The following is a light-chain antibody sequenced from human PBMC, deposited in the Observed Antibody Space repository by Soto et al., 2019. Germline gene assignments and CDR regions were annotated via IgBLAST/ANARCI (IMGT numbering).Light chain of an antibody. Sequence: DIQMTQSPSTLSASVGDRVTITCRASQSISNWLAWYQQKPGKAPKLLIYDASSLERGVPSRFSGSGSGTEFTLTISSLQPDDFATYYCQQCNGYSRTFGQGTKV. V-gene: IGKV1-5*01. CDR3: QQCNGYSRT. CDR2: DAS. J-gene: IGKJ1*01. CDR1: QSISNW.